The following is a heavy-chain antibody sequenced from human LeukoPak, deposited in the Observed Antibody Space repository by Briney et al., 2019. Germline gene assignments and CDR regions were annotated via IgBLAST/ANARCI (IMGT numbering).Heavy chain of an antibody. V-gene: IGHV1-24*01. Sequence: ASVKVSCKVSGYTLTELSMHWVRQAPGKGLEWMGGFDPEDGETIYTQKFQGRVTMTEDTSTDTAYMELSSLRSEDTAVYYCATAHEKWELREGYFDYWGQGTLVTVSS. J-gene: IGHJ4*02. D-gene: IGHD1-26*01. CDR1: GYTLTELS. CDR2: FDPEDGET. CDR3: ATAHEKWELREGYFDY.